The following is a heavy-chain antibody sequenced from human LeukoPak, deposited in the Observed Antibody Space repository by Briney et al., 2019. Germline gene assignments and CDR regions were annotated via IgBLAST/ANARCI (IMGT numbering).Heavy chain of an antibody. J-gene: IGHJ4*02. CDR3: ASGGYGDYLYFDY. CDR1: GYTFTGYY. D-gene: IGHD4-17*01. CDR2: INPNSGDT. V-gene: IGHV1-2*02. Sequence: GASVKVPCKASGYTFTGYYMHWVRQAPGQGLEWMGWINPNSGDTNYAQKFQGRVTMTRDTSISTAYMELSRLRSDDTAVYYCASGGYGDYLYFDYWGQGTLVTVSS.